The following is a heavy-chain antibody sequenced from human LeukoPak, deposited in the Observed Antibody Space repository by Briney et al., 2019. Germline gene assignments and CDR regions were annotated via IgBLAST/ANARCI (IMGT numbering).Heavy chain of an antibody. J-gene: IGHJ4*02. CDR3: ARHGPYYYGSGSPFDY. D-gene: IGHD3-10*01. Sequence: SETLSLTCAVSGYSISSGYYWGWIRQPPGKGLEWIGSIYHSGSTYYNPSLKSRVTISVDTPKNQFSLKLSSVTAADTAVYYCARHGPYYYGSGSPFDYWGQGTLVTVSS. V-gene: IGHV4-38-2*01. CDR1: GYSISSGYY. CDR2: IYHSGST.